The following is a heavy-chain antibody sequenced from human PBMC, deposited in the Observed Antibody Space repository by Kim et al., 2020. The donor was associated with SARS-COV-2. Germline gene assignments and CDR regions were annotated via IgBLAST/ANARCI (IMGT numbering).Heavy chain of an antibody. Sequence: GGSLRLSCAVSGLTFSNTWMTWVRQAPGKGLEWLGRIRSKIDGGTTDYAAFVKDRFTISRDDSKNTLYLQMNSLKTEDTALYYCSTDLRWESLQGGAYWGQGSLVTVSS. V-gene: IGHV3-15*01. CDR1: GLTFSNTW. J-gene: IGHJ4*02. CDR3: STDLRWESLQGGAY. CDR2: IRSKIDGGTT. D-gene: IGHD3-10*01.